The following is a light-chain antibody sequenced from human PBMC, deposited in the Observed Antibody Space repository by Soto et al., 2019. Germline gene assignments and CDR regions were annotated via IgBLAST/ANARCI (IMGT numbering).Light chain of an antibody. CDR1: QGINSY. Sequence: IQLTQSPSSLSASVGDRVTLTCRASQGINSYLAWYQQKPGQAPELLIYAVSALDIGVPSRFSGSGSGTDFTLTISSLQPEDFATYYCQQYNSYPFTFGPGAKVEIK. V-gene: IGKV1-9*01. CDR3: QQYNSYPFT. CDR2: AVS. J-gene: IGKJ3*01.